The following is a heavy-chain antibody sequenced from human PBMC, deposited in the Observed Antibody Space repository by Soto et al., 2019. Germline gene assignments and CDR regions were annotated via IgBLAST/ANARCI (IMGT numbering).Heavy chain of an antibody. CDR3: ARQADTVTTLSWYFDL. V-gene: IGHV1-46*01. Sequence: GASVKVSCKASGYTFTSYYMHWVRQAPGQGLEWMGIINPSGGSTSYAQKFQGRVTMTRDTSTSTVYMELSSLRSEDTAVYHCARQADTVTTLSWYFDLWGRGTLVTVSS. CDR1: GYTFTSYY. J-gene: IGHJ2*01. D-gene: IGHD4-17*01. CDR2: INPSGGST.